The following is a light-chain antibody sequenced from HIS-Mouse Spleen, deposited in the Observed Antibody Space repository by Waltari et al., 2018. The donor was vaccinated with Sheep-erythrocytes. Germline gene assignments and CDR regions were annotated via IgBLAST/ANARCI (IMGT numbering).Light chain of an antibody. Sequence: QSSLTSPRSVSGAPGQSVTIPCTGTSRDVGGYNYVSWYQQHPGKAPKLMIYDVSKRPSGGADRFSGSKSGNTASLTISGLQAEDEADYYCCSYAGSYTFWVFGGGTKLTVL. J-gene: IGLJ3*02. CDR1: SRDVGGYNY. CDR2: DVS. V-gene: IGLV2-11*01. CDR3: CSYAGSYTFWV.